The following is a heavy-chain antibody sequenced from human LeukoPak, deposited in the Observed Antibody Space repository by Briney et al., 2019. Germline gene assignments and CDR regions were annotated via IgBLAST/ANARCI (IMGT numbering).Heavy chain of an antibody. D-gene: IGHD2-8*01. Sequence: GRSLRLSCAAAGLSCSSVWMSWVRQAPGKGLEWVANIKQDGSEKYYVDSVKGRFTISRDNARNSLYLQMNSLRAEDTAVYYCARNGPFDFWGQGTLVTVSS. CDR2: IKQDGSEK. V-gene: IGHV3-7*01. CDR1: GLSCSSVW. J-gene: IGHJ4*02. CDR3: ARNGPFDF.